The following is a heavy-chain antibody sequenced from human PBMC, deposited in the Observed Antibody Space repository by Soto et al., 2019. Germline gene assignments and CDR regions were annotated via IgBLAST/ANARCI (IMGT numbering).Heavy chain of an antibody. Sequence: GGSLRLSCAASGFTFSSYSMNWVRQAPGKGLEWVSSISSSSSYIYYADSVKGRFTISRDNAKNSLYLQMNSLRAEDTAVYYCARAFYNDILTGVRGHDYWGQGTLVTVSS. CDR2: ISSSSSYI. CDR1: GFTFSSYS. V-gene: IGHV3-21*01. D-gene: IGHD3-9*01. J-gene: IGHJ4*02. CDR3: ARAFYNDILTGVRGHDY.